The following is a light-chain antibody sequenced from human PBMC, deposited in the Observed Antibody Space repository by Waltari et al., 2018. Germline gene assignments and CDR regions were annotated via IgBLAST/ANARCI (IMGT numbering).Light chain of an antibody. CDR1: SLRSYY. CDR2: GKN. CDR3: NSRDSSGNHLV. Sequence: SSELTQDPAVSVALGQTVRITCQGDSLRSYYGRWYQQKPGQAPVLAMYGKNSRPSGIPDRFSGSASGNTVSLTITGAQAGDEADYYCNSRDSSGNHLVFGNGTKVTVL. J-gene: IGLJ1*01. V-gene: IGLV3-19*01.